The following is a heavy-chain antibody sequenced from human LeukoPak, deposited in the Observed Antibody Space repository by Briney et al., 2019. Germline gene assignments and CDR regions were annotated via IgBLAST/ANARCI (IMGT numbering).Heavy chain of an antibody. CDR3: AKGGRNYYYDSSGYYGY. CDR2: ISWNSGNI. V-gene: IGHV3-9*01. D-gene: IGHD3-22*01. CDR1: GFTFDDYA. J-gene: IGHJ4*02. Sequence: PGGSLRLSCAASGFTFDDYATHWVRQAPGKGLEWVSGISWNSGNIAYADSVKGRFTISRDNAKNSLYLQMNSLRAEDTALYYCAKGGRNYYYDSSGYYGYWGQGTLVTVSS.